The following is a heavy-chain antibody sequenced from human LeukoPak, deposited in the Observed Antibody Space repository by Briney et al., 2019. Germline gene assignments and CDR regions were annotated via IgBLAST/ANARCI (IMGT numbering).Heavy chain of an antibody. CDR3: ARAMRDSSGWYGQVSFDY. J-gene: IGHJ4*02. V-gene: IGHV4-39*07. D-gene: IGHD6-19*01. Sequence: SETLSLTCIVSGGSISSISYYWGWIRQPPGTGLEWIGSIYYSGSTYYNPSLKSRVTISVDTSKNHFSLKLSSVTAADTAVYYCARAMRDSSGWYGQVSFDYWGQGTLVTVSS. CDR1: GGSISSISYY. CDR2: IYYSGST.